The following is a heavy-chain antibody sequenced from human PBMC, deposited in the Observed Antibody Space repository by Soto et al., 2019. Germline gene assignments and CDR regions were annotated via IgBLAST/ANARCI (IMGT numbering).Heavy chain of an antibody. CDR3: ARDRQKALVVVAATGGFDY. D-gene: IGHD2-15*01. Sequence: QVQLVESGGGVVQPGRSLRLSCAVSGFTFSSYSMHWVRQDPDMGLEWVAFISFAGNNKYYADSVKDRFTISRDNSNNMVYLEMNSLRPDDTAVYYCARDRQKALVVVAATGGFDYWGQGTPVTVSS. V-gene: IGHV3-30*04. CDR1: GFTFSSYS. CDR2: ISFAGNNK. J-gene: IGHJ4*02.